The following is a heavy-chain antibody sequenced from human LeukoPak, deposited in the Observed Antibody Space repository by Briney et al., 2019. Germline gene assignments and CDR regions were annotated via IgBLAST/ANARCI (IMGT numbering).Heavy chain of an antibody. J-gene: IGHJ3*01. CDR3: AKGKWGLTINNFDV. CDR1: RFTFSSYG. D-gene: IGHD3-9*01. CDR2: IQYDGSNE. V-gene: IGHV3-30*02. Sequence: GGSLRLSCAASRFTFSSYGMHWVRQAPGKGLEWVAYIQYDGSNEQYADSVKGRFSISRDSSKNILYLQMNSLRAEDTAVYYCAKGKWGLTINNFDVWGQGTMVTVSS.